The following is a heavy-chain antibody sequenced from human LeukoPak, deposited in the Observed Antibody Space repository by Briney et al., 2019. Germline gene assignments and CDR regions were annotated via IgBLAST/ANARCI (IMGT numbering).Heavy chain of an antibody. V-gene: IGHV3-23*01. CDR3: AKDPSAVAGVVVITDYFDY. CDR2: ISGSGGST. Sequence: GGSLRLSCAASGFTFSSYAMSWVRQAPGKGLEWVSAISGSGGSTYYADSVKGRFTISRDNSKNTLYLQMNILRAEDTAVYYCAKDPSAVAGVVVITDYFDYWGQGTLVTVSS. J-gene: IGHJ4*02. CDR1: GFTFSSYA. D-gene: IGHD3-22*01.